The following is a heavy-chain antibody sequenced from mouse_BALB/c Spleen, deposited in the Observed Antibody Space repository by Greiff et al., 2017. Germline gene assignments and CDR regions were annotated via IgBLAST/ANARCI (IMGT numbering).Heavy chain of an antibody. CDR3: AREWDRYARVDY. CDR2: ISSGSSTI. V-gene: IGHV5-17*02. D-gene: IGHD2-14*01. Sequence: DVKLVESGGGLVQPGGSRKLSCAASGFTFSSFGMHWVRQAPEKGLEWVAYISSGSSTIYYADTVKGRFTISRDNPKNTLFLQMTSLRSEDTAMYYCAREWDRYARVDYWGQGTSVTVSS. J-gene: IGHJ4*01. CDR1: GFTFSSFG.